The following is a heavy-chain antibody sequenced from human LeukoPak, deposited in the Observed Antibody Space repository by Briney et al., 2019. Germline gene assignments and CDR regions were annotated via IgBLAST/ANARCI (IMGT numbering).Heavy chain of an antibody. D-gene: IGHD6-19*01. V-gene: IGHV3-23*01. CDR3: AKDRSSGWYEAPFDY. CDR2: ISGSGGST. Sequence: GGSLRLSCAASGFTFDDYAMSWVRQAPGKGLEWVSAISGSGGSTYYADSVKGRFTISRDNSKNTLYLQMNSLRAEDTAVYYCAKDRSSGWYEAPFDYWGQGTLVTVSS. J-gene: IGHJ4*02. CDR1: GFTFDDYA.